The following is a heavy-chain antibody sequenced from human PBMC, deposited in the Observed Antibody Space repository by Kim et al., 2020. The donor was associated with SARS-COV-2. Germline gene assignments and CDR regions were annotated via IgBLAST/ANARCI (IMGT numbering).Heavy chain of an antibody. Sequence: ASVKVSCKASGYTFTGYYMHWVRQAPGQGLEWMGRINPNSGGTNYAQKFQGRVTMTRDTSISTAYMELSRLRSDDTAVYYCARVDSSGWSRRYGMDVWGQGTTVTVSS. CDR2: INPNSGGT. J-gene: IGHJ6*02. D-gene: IGHD6-19*01. CDR1: GYTFTGYY. CDR3: ARVDSSGWSRRYGMDV. V-gene: IGHV1-2*06.